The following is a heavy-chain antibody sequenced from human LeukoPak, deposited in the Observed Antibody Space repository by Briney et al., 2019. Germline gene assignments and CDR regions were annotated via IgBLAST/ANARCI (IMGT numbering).Heavy chain of an antibody. V-gene: IGHV3-48*03. Sequence: PGRSLRLSCAASGFTFSSYEMNWVRQAPGKGLEWVSYISSSGSTIYYADSVKGRFTISRDNAKNSLYLQMNSLRAEDTAVYYCARDRGVLRFLEWSRYAFDIWGQGTMVTVSS. CDR3: ARDRGVLRFLEWSRYAFDI. CDR1: GFTFSSYE. D-gene: IGHD3-3*01. J-gene: IGHJ3*02. CDR2: ISSSGSTI.